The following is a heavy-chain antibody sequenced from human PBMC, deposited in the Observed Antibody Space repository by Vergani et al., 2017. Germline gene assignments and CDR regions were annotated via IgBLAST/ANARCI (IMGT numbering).Heavy chain of an antibody. J-gene: IGHJ6*03. CDR1: GGTFTSHP. CDR3: ASGEEDSDRADDYYYMDV. D-gene: IGHD1-26*01. Sequence: QVQLVQSESEVKKPGSSVKVSCKSSGGTFTSHPISWVRQAPGQGLEWMGGIIPIFDRTNYGQKFQGRVIITADASTNTAYMELKRLRSEDTAIYYCASGEEDSDRADDYYYMDVWGKGTTITVSS. CDR2: IIPIFDRT. V-gene: IGHV1-69*01.